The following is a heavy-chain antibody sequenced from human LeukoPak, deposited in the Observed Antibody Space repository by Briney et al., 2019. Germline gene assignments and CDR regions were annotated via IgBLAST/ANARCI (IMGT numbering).Heavy chain of an antibody. J-gene: IGHJ6*03. V-gene: IGHV3-23*01. CDR2: ISSSGDYT. D-gene: IGHD3-10*01. Sequence: GGSLRLSCAGSGFTFSNYAMSWVRQAPGKGLEWVSSISSSGDYTHYADSVKGRFTFSRDNSRNTLYLQMNSLRAEDTAIYYCARVGQGYYYYYYMDVWGKGTTVTVSS. CDR3: ARVGQGYYYYYYMDV. CDR1: GFTFSNYA.